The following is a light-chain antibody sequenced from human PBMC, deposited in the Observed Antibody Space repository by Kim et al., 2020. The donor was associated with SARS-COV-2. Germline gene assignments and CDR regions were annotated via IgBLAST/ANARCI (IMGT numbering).Light chain of an antibody. CDR2: AAS. V-gene: IGKV1-39*01. Sequence: ASVGDRVTITCRTSQSITRYLNWYQQKPGKAPKLLIYAASSLQSGVPSRFSGSGSGTDFTLTISSLQPEDFATYYCQQSYSSPRTFGQGTKVDIK. J-gene: IGKJ1*01. CDR1: QSITRY. CDR3: QQSYSSPRT.